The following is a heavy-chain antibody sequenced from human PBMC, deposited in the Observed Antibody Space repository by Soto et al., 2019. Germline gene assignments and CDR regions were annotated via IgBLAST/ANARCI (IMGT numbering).Heavy chain of an antibody. CDR1: GDSISTEDW. D-gene: IGHD1-26*01. CDR2: IYRSGST. J-gene: IGHJ4*02. Sequence: QVQLQESGPGLVKPSGTLSLTCTVSGDSISTEDWWTWVRQSPGGGLEWIGEIYRSGSTDYNPSLKSRATISVDKSKNQFSLKLSSVTAADTGVYYCAIRGFVSGGSYYRIFDSWGQGTPVTVSS. CDR3: AIRGFVSGGSYYRIFDS. V-gene: IGHV4-4*02.